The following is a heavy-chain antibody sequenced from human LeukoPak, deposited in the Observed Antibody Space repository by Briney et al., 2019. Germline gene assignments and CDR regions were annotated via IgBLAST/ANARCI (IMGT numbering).Heavy chain of an antibody. CDR2: INPNSGGT. Sequence: ASVKVSCKASGYTFTGYYMHWVRQAPGQGLEWMGWINPNSGGTNYAQKFQGRVTMTRDTSISTAYMELSRLRSDDTAVYYCCTGLLSWGSYDFLYFQHWGQGTLVIVSS. D-gene: IGHD3-3*01. J-gene: IGHJ1*01. V-gene: IGHV1-2*02. CDR1: GYTFTGYY. CDR3: CTGLLSWGSYDFLYFQH.